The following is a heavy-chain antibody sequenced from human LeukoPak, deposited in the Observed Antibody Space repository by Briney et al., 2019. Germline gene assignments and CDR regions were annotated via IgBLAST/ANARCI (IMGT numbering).Heavy chain of an antibody. Sequence: GGSLRLSCAASGINVTTNYMTWIRQAPGKGLEWVSLIYGDNAAYYAKSVGGRFIISRDNLKNTLFLQMNSLRPEDTALYYCVSSTGQQFIPYDYWGHGTHVTVSS. V-gene: IGHV3-66*02. J-gene: IGHJ4*01. CDR1: GINVTTNY. CDR2: IYGDNAA. CDR3: VSSTGQQFIPYDY. D-gene: IGHD6-13*01.